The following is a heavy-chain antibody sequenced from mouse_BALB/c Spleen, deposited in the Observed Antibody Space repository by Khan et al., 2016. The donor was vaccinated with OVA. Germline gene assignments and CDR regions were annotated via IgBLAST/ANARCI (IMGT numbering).Heavy chain of an antibody. Sequence: QIQLVQSGPELKKPGETVKISCKASGYTFTNYGMNWVKQAPGKGLKWMGWINTYTGAPTYADAFKGRFAFSLETSASTAHLQINNLKNEDTATYFCARSNGNYWFAYWGQGTLVTVSA. D-gene: IGHD2-1*01. J-gene: IGHJ3*01. CDR2: INTYTGAP. V-gene: IGHV9-3-1*01. CDR1: GYTFTNYG. CDR3: ARSNGNYWFAY.